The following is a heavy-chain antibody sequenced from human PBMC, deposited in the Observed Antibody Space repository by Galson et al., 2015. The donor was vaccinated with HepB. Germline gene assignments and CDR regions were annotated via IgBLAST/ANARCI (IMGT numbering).Heavy chain of an antibody. V-gene: IGHV3-15*01. Sequence: SLRLPCAASGVTFSGAWLNWCRQTPGGGLEWVSRIKSKSEGETTDYAATVNGRFIISRDDSKNMMYLEMNSLKTEDTAVYYCSFRAFDIWGQGTLVTVSS. CDR3: SFRAFDI. CDR2: IKSKSEGETT. J-gene: IGHJ3*02. CDR1: GVTFSGAW. D-gene: IGHD3-16*01.